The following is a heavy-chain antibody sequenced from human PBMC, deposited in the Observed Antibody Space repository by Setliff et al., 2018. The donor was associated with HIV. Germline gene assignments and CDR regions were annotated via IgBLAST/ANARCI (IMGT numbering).Heavy chain of an antibody. CDR2: ISEDASTT. CDR1: GFSFSNDV. D-gene: IGHD1-1*01. CDR3: ARGSDTTGSPPELDP. Sequence: GGSLRLSCAASGFSFSNDVMHWVRQAPGKGLEWVAVISEDASTTNYADSVKGRFTISRDNAKNTLDLQMNSLRAEDTAVYYCARGSDTTGSPPELDPWGQGTLVTVSS. J-gene: IGHJ5*02. V-gene: IGHV3-30*04.